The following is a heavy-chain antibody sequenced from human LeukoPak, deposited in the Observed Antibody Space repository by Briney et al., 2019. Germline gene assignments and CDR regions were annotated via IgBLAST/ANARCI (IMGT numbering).Heavy chain of an antibody. CDR1: GGSISSGDYY. Sequence: PSETLSLTCTVSGGSISSGDYYWSWIRQPPGKGLEWIGYIYYSGSTYYNPSLKSRITISVDTSKNQFSLKLSSVTASDTAVYYCARGGWTVRGACNWFDPWGQGTLVTVSS. J-gene: IGHJ5*02. D-gene: IGHD3-10*01. CDR3: ARGGWTVRGACNWFDP. V-gene: IGHV4-30-4*08. CDR2: IYYSGST.